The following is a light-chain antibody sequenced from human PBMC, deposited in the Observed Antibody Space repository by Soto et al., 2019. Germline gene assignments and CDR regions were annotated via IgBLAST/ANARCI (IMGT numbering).Light chain of an antibody. J-gene: IGLJ1*01. V-gene: IGLV2-11*01. Sequence: QSALTQPRSVSGSPGQSVTISCTGTSSDVGGYYYVSWYQQHPGKAPKLMIYDVSKRPSGVPDRFSGSKAGNTASLTISGLQAEDEADYYCCSNAGIYTYVFGAGTKLTVL. CDR2: DVS. CDR1: SSDVGGYYY. CDR3: CSNAGIYTYV.